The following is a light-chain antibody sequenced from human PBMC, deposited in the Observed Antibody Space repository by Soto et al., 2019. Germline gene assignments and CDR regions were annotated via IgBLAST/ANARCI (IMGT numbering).Light chain of an antibody. CDR3: QHDGFSPFT. CDR1: QSVSNS. Sequence: EVVLTQSPGTLSLSPGERATLSCRASQSVSNSLAWYQQKPGQAPRLISHSASGRAGGIPDRFAGSMSVTDFTLSISTLEPEDSAVYDCQHDGFSPFTFGQGTKLEIK. CDR2: SAS. J-gene: IGKJ2*01. V-gene: IGKV3-20*01.